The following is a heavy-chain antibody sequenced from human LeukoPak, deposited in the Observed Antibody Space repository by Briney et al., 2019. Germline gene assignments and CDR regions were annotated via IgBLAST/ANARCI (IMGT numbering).Heavy chain of an antibody. CDR1: GGSMSSSFYY. Sequence: PSETLSLTCTVSGGSMSSSFYYWDCIRQPPGKGLECIGSVYYSGITHYNPSLKSRVTISGDMSNNHFSLKLNSVTAADTAVYYCARAETVAATWGVFDIWGQGTLVTVSS. CDR3: ARAETVAATWGVFDI. V-gene: IGHV4-39*07. J-gene: IGHJ3*02. D-gene: IGHD5-12*01. CDR2: VYYSGIT.